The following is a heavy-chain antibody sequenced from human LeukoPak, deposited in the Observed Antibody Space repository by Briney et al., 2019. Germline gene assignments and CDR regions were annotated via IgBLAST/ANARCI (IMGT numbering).Heavy chain of an antibody. CDR1: GYFFTSYW. J-gene: IGHJ4*02. D-gene: IGHD2/OR15-2a*01. V-gene: IGHV5-51*01. CDR2: IFPGDSDT. CDR3: ARLPNIGGKEYYFDY. Sequence: GESLKISFRGSGYFFTSYWIGWVRQMPGKGLEWMGIIFPGDSDTRYSPSFQGQVTISADKSISTAYLQWSSLKASDTAMYYCARLPNIGGKEYYFDYWGQGTLVTVSS.